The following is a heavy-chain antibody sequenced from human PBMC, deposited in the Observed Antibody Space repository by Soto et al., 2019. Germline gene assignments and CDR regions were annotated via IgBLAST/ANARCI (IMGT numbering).Heavy chain of an antibody. J-gene: IGHJ5*02. V-gene: IGHV4-30-4*01. Sequence: ASETLSLTCSVSGDYIHVGGYYWTWIRQRPGKGLEWMGYIYYTGKTYYNPSLESRLTMSVDRSKNQFSLRLTSVTAADTAVYLCGRDLTSNANCIDPWGQGTLVTVYS. CDR3: GRDLTSNANCIDP. D-gene: IGHD2-2*01. CDR1: GDYIHVGGYY. CDR2: IYYTGKT.